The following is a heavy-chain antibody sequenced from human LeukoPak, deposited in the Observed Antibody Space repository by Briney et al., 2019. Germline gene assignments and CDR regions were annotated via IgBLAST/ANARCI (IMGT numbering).Heavy chain of an antibody. Sequence: VSVKVSCKASGYTFTGYYMHWVRQAPGQGLEWMGRINPSSGGTNYAQKFQGRVTMTRDTSISTAYMELSRLRSDDTAVYYCARDMGSGSSHHFDYWGQGTLVTVSS. V-gene: IGHV1-2*06. D-gene: IGHD3-10*01. J-gene: IGHJ4*02. CDR2: INPSSGGT. CDR3: ARDMGSGSSHHFDY. CDR1: GYTFTGYY.